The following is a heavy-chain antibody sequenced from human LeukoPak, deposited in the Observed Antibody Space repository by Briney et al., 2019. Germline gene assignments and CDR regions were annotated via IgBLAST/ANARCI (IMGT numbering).Heavy chain of an antibody. Sequence: GRSLSLSCAASGITFSSYAMHWVRQAPGKGLEGGAVISYYGSNKYYADSVKGRFTISRENSKNTLYMQMNSLRPEDTAVYYCARDGAVAGADAIDIWGQGTVVTVSS. CDR1: GITFSSYA. V-gene: IGHV3-30*04. CDR3: ARDGAVAGADAIDI. J-gene: IGHJ3*02. D-gene: IGHD6-19*01. CDR2: ISYYGSNK.